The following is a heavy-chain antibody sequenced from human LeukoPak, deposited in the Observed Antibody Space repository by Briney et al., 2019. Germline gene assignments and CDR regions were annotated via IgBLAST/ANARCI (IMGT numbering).Heavy chain of an antibody. J-gene: IGHJ4*02. CDR1: GYTFTSSD. V-gene: IGHV1-8*01. Sequence: PAASVKVSCKASGYTFTSSDINWVRQATGQGLEWMGWMNPNSGNTGYALKFQGRVTMTRNTSISTAYMELSSLRSEDTAVYYCARVYYGSGTYYLIDYWGQETLVTVSS. CDR2: MNPNSGNT. CDR3: ARVYYGSGTYYLIDY. D-gene: IGHD3-10*01.